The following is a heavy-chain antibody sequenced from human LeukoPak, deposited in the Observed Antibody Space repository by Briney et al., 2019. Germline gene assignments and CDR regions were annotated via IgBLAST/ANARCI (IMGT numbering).Heavy chain of an antibody. J-gene: IGHJ5*02. CDR1: GGTFSSYT. D-gene: IGHD2-2*01. V-gene: IGHV1-69*04. CDR3: ARDRYCSSTSCFHNWFDP. Sequence: SVKVSCKASGGTFSSYTISWVRQAPGQGLEWMGRIIPILGIANYAQKLQGRVTITADKSTSTAYMELSSLRSEDTAVYYCARDRYCSSTSCFHNWFDPWGQGTLVTVSS. CDR2: IIPILGIA.